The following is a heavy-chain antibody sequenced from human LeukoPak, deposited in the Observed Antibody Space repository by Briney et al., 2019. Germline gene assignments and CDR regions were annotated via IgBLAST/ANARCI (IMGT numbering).Heavy chain of an antibody. Sequence: SETLSLTCTVSGGSINSYYWNWIRQSAGKGLEWIGRIYIGGSTNYNPSLKSRVTMSLDASKNQVSVNLNSVTAADTAIYYCAKKGQGENFCVFSFDYGGQGPLVPVSS. CDR1: GGSINSYY. CDR3: AKKGQGENFCVFSFDY. V-gene: IGHV4-4*07. J-gene: IGHJ4*02. D-gene: IGHD3-16*01. CDR2: IYIGGST.